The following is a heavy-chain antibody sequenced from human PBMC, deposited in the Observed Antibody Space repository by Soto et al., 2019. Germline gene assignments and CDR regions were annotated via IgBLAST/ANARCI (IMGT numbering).Heavy chain of an antibody. CDR3: ARGGYQLLYYYYYGMDV. J-gene: IGHJ6*02. D-gene: IGHD2-2*01. CDR2: IGRRSDI. CDR1: GFSFSTYS. Sequence: PGGSLRLSCEASGFSFSTYSMHWVRQAPGKGLEWVSSIGRRSDIYYADSVKGRFTISRDNAKNSVSLQMNSLRAEDTAVYYCARGGYQLLYYYYYGMDVWGQGTTVTVSS. V-gene: IGHV3-21*01.